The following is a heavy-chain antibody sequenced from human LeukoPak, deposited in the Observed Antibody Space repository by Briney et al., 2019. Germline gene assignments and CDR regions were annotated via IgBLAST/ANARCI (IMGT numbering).Heavy chain of an antibody. CDR3: AKSVWIQLWVRGPYFDY. V-gene: IGHV3-23*01. Sequence: GGSLRLSCEASGFSFSSHAMSWVRQAPGKGLEWVSAISGSGSNTYYADSVKGRFTISRDNSEDTLYLQMNSLRVEDTAVYYCAKSVWIQLWVRGPYFDYWGQGTLVTVSS. D-gene: IGHD5-18*01. J-gene: IGHJ4*02. CDR1: GFSFSSHA. CDR2: ISGSGSNT.